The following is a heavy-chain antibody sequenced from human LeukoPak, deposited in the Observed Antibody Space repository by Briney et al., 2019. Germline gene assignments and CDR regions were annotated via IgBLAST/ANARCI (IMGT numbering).Heavy chain of an antibody. D-gene: IGHD3-10*01. Sequence: GGSLRLSCAASGITFSSHWMHWVRQAPGKGLVWVSRINSDGSSLSYADSVKGRFTISRDNAKNTLYLQMNSLRAEDTAVYYCARDPHGGFWGDNVSGGPHDAFDIWGQGTMVTVSS. CDR2: INSDGSSL. V-gene: IGHV3-74*01. J-gene: IGHJ3*02. CDR1: GITFSSHW. CDR3: ARDPHGGFWGDNVSGGPHDAFDI.